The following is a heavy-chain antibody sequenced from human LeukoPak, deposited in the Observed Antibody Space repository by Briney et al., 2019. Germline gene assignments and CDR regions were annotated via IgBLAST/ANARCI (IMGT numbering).Heavy chain of an antibody. J-gene: IGHJ3*02. D-gene: IGHD2-2*01. CDR1: GFTFSSYE. CDR2: ISSSGTTI. V-gene: IGHV3-48*03. CDR3: ARGGYCSSSICYSLNAFDI. Sequence: GGSLRLSCAASGFTFSSYEMNWVRQAPGKGLEWVSYISSSGTTIYYADSVKGRFTISRDNAKNSLYLQMNILRAEDTAVYYCARGGYCSSSICYSLNAFDIWGQGTMFTVSS.